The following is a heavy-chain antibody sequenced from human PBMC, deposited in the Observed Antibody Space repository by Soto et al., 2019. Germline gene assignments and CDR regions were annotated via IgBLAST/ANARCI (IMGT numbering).Heavy chain of an antibody. J-gene: IGHJ1*01. CDR3: AKDRDIVVVVAALQH. V-gene: IGHV3-23*01. Sequence: GGSLRLSCAASGFTFSSYAMSWVRQAPGKGLEWVSAISGSGGSTYYADSVKGRFTISRDNSKNTLYLQMNSLRAEDTAVYYCAKDRDIVVVVAALQHWGQGTLVTVSS. CDR1: GFTFSSYA. CDR2: ISGSGGST. D-gene: IGHD2-15*01.